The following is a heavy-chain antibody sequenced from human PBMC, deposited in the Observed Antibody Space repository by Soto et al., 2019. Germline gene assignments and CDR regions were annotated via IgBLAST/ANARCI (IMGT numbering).Heavy chain of an antibody. J-gene: IGHJ6*03. CDR3: VRRADYYGSGSYMAYYYYMDV. V-gene: IGHV1-18*01. D-gene: IGHD3-10*01. CDR1: GYTFTSYG. CDR2: ISAYNGNT. Sequence: ASLKVSCKASGYTFTSYGISWVRQAPGQGLEWMGWISAYNGNTNYAQKLQGRVTMTTDTSTSTAYMELRSLRSDDTAVYYCVRRADYYGSGSYMAYYYYMDVWGKGTTVTVS.